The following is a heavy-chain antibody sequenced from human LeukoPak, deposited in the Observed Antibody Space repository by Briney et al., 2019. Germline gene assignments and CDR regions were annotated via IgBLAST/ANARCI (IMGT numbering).Heavy chain of an antibody. J-gene: IGHJ4*02. D-gene: IGHD3-9*01. V-gene: IGHV3-23*01. Sequence: GGSLRLSCAASGFTFSSYAMSWVRQAPGKGLEWVSAISGSGGSTYYADSVKGRFTISRDNSKNTLYLQMNSLRAEDTAVYYCAKASDYDILTGYRPDFDYWGQGTLVTVSS. CDR3: AKASDYDILTGYRPDFDY. CDR2: ISGSGGST. CDR1: GFTFSSYA.